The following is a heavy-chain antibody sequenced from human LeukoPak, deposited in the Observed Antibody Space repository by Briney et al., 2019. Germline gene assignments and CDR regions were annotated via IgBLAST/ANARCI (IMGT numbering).Heavy chain of an antibody. V-gene: IGHV1-46*01. J-gene: IGHJ5*02. CDR2: INPTGGSA. D-gene: IGHD6-13*01. Sequence: ASVKVSCKASGYTFTNYYIHWVRQAPGRGLEWMGIINPTGGSASYAQKFQGRVSMTSDTSTSTLYLELSSLRSEDTAVYYCARDRSGSRWRWFDPWGQGTLVTVSS. CDR3: ARDRSGSRWRWFDP. CDR1: GYTFTNYY.